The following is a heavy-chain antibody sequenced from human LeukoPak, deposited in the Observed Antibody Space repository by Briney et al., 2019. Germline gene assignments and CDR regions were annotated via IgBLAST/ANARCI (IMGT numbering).Heavy chain of an antibody. CDR3: ARGGCSGGNCYGFYYGMDV. Sequence: PSETLSLTCPVSGASINNYYWSWIRQPPGKGLEWTGYIYYTGTTKYNPSLKSRVTISVDTPKNQFSLKLNSVTAADTAVYYCARGGCSGGNCYGFYYGMDVWGKGTTVTVS. J-gene: IGHJ6*04. D-gene: IGHD2-15*01. V-gene: IGHV4-59*01. CDR1: GASINNYY. CDR2: IYYTGTT.